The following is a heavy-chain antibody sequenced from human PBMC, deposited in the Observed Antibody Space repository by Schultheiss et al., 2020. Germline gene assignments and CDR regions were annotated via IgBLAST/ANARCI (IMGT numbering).Heavy chain of an antibody. J-gene: IGHJ4*02. D-gene: IGHD3-10*01. V-gene: IGHV3-9*01. Sequence: GGSLRLSCAASGFTLDDYAMHWVRQVPGKGLEWVSGISWNSGRIAYADSVKGRFTISRDSAKNSLYLQMNSLRPEDTALYYCAKDIAHYGSGGFDYWGQGTLVTVSS. CDR1: GFTLDDYA. CDR2: ISWNSGRI. CDR3: AKDIAHYGSGGFDY.